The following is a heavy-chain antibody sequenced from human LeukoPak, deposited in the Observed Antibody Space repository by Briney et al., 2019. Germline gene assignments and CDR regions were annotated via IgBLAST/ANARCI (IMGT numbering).Heavy chain of an antibody. J-gene: IGHJ3*02. V-gene: IGHV3-30*18. CDR3: AKDRLGTLDAFDI. CDR1: GFTFSSYG. CDR2: ISYEGSNK. D-gene: IGHD7-27*01. Sequence: GRSLRHSCAASGFTFSSYGMHWVRQAPAKGLEWVAVISYEGSNKYYADSVKGRFTISRDNSKNTLYLQIDSLRAEDTAVYYCAKDRLGTLDAFDIWGQGTMVSVSS.